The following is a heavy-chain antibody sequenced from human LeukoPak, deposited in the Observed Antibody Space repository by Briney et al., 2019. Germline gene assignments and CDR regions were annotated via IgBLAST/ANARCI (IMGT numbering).Heavy chain of an antibody. V-gene: IGHV4-39*01. J-gene: IGHJ4*02. CDR2: IHYTGST. CDR1: GGSITSSSHF. D-gene: IGHD6-13*01. Sequence: SETLSLTCTVSGGSITSSSHFWAWIRQPPGKGLEWIASIHYTGSTFYNPSLQSRVTISVDTSKNQFSLNLRSVTATVTAVYYCAREEASAGDYWGQGTLVTVSS. CDR3: AREEASAGDY.